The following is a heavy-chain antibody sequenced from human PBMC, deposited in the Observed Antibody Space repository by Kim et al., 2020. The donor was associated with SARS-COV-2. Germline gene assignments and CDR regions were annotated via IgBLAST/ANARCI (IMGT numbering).Heavy chain of an antibody. CDR1: GYTFTSYG. CDR3: ARGYDILTGWGGGLYYYYGMDV. V-gene: IGHV1-18*01. D-gene: IGHD3-9*01. CDR2: ISAYNGNT. Sequence: ASVKVSCKASGYTFTSYGISWVRQAPGQGLEWMGWISAYNGNTNYAQKLQGRVTMTTDTSTSTAYMELRSLRSDDTAVYYCARGYDILTGWGGGLYYYYGMDVWGQGTTVTVSS. J-gene: IGHJ6*02.